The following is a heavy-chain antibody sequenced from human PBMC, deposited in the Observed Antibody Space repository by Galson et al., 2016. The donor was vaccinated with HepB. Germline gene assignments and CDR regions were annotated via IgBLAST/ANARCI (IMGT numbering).Heavy chain of an antibody. J-gene: IGHJ6*02. CDR1: GFTSTGYV. CDR2: ISGTGDST. CDR3: AKSIRGDDYYPFYYYSMDV. V-gene: IGHV3-23*01. D-gene: IGHD3-10*01. Sequence: SLRLSCAASGFTSTGYVLSWVRQAPGKGLQWVSSISGTGDSTFYADSVKGRFTISRDKSKNTLYLQMNSLRAEDTAVYYCAKSIRGDDYYPFYYYSMDVWGQGTTVTVSS.